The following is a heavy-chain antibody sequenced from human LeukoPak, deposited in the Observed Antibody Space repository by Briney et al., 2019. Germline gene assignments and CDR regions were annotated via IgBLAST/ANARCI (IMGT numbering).Heavy chain of an antibody. CDR2: IKSKTDGGTT. CDR3: AELGITMIGGV. D-gene: IGHD3-10*02. V-gene: IGHV3-15*01. J-gene: IGHJ6*04. Sequence: SGGSLRLSCAASGFTFSNAWMSWVRQAPGKGLEWVGRIKSKTDGGTTDYAAPVKGRFTISRDDSKNTLYLQMNSLRAEDTAVYYCAELGITMIGGVWGKGTTVTISS. CDR1: GFTFSNAW.